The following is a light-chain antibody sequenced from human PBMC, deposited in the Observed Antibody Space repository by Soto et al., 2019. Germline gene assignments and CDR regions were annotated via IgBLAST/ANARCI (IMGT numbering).Light chain of an antibody. J-gene: IGLJ2*01. Sequence: QPVLTQSPSASASLGASVKLTCTLSSGHSSYAIAWHQQQPEKGPRYLMKLNSDGSHSKGDGIPDRFSGSSSGAERYLTISSLQSEDEADYYCQTWGTLFGGGTKLTVL. CDR1: SGHSSYA. CDR3: QTWGTL. CDR2: LNSDGSH. V-gene: IGLV4-69*01.